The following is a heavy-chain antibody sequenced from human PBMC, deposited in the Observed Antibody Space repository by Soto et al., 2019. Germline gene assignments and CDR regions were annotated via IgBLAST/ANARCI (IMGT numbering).Heavy chain of an antibody. V-gene: IGHV4-34*01. CDR1: GGSFSGYY. D-gene: IGHD3-3*01. Sequence: SETLSLTCAVYGGSFSGYYWSWIRQPPGKGLEWIGEINHSGSTNYNPSLKSRVTISVDTSKNQFSLKLSSVTAADTAVYYCARDFWSGYALGWFDPWGQGTLVTVSS. CDR3: ARDFWSGYALGWFDP. J-gene: IGHJ5*02. CDR2: INHSGST.